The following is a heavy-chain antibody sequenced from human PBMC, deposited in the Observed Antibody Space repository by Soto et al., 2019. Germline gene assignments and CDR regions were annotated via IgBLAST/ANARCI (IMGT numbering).Heavy chain of an antibody. V-gene: IGHV3-74*01. J-gene: IGHJ6*02. CDR2: INSDGSST. CDR1: GFTFSSYW. Sequence: PGGSLRLSCAASGFTFSSYWMHWVRQAPGKGLVWVSRINSDGSSTSYADSVKDRFTISRDNAKNTLYLQMNSLRAEDTAVYYCASPKPRDNPFYYYYGMDVWGQGTTVTVSS. D-gene: IGHD1-20*01. CDR3: ASPKPRDNPFYYYYGMDV.